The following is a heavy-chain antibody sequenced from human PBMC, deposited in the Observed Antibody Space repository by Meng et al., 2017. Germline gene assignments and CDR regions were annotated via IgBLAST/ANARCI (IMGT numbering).Heavy chain of an antibody. V-gene: IGHV2-5*02. J-gene: IGHJ4*02. CDR2: IYWDDDK. CDR3: AHRTGTTEDFAY. CDR1: AFSLSISRVC. Sequence: QLPLKVSGSRRVKHTQALTLTRTFSAFSLSISRVCVGWVRQPPGKALEWLALIYWDDDKRKSASLKSRHTITKDTPKNQEVLTNPNMDTVDTAKYYCAHRTGTTEDFAYWGQGTLVTVSS. D-gene: IGHD4-17*01.